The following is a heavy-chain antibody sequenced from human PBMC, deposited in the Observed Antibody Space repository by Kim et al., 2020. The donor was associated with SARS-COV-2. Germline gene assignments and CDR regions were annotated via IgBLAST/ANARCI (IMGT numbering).Heavy chain of an antibody. J-gene: IGHJ6*02. Sequence: SETLSLTCSVSGGSISSYYWSWIRQPAGKGLEWIGRIYPSGYTNYNPSLESRVAMSVDTFRNQFSLRLTSVTAADTAVYYCARARQHLDYYYYGMDVWGQGTTVTVSS. V-gene: IGHV4-4*07. D-gene: IGHD6-13*01. CDR2: IYPSGYT. CDR1: GGSISSYY. CDR3: ARARQHLDYYYYGMDV.